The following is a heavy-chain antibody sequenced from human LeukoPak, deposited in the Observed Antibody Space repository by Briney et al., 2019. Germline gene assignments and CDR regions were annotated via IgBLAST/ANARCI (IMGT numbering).Heavy chain of an antibody. CDR3: ARVSRTAATNWFDP. CDR2: ISAYNGNT. V-gene: IGHV1-18*01. D-gene: IGHD2-2*01. CDR1: GYTFTSYG. J-gene: IGHJ5*02. Sequence: ASVKVSCKASGYTFTSYGISWVRQAPGQGLEWMGWISAYNGNTNYAQKLQGRVTMTTDTSTSTAYMELRSLRSDDTAVYYCARVSRTAATNWFDPWGQGTLVTVSS.